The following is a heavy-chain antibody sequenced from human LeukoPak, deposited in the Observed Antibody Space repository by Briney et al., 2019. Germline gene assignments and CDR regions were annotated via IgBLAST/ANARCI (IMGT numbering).Heavy chain of an antibody. CDR1: VGSISSSSYY. J-gene: IGHJ6*03. Sequence: PSETLSLTCTVPVGSISSSSYYWGWIRQPPGKGLEWIGSIYYSGSTYYNPSLRSRVTISVDTSKKQFPLKLSSVTAADTAVYYCARENCSGGSCYSISYYYYMDVWGKGTTVTVSS. V-gene: IGHV4-39*06. CDR2: IYYSGST. CDR3: ARENCSGGSCYSISYYYYMDV. D-gene: IGHD2-15*01.